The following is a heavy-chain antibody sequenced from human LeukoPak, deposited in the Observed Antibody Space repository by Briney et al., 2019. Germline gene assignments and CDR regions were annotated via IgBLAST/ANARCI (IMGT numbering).Heavy chain of an antibody. CDR3: ARGYGSGSYIPLGDY. CDR2: INPSGSST. V-gene: IGHV1-46*01. D-gene: IGHD3-10*01. CDR1: GYTFTSYY. J-gene: IGHJ4*02. Sequence: ASVKVSCKASGYTFTSYYMHWVRQAPGQGLEWMGLINPSGSSTSYAQKFQGRLSLTRDMSTSTDYMELSSLRSEDTAVYYCARGYGSGSYIPLGDYWGQGTLVTVSS.